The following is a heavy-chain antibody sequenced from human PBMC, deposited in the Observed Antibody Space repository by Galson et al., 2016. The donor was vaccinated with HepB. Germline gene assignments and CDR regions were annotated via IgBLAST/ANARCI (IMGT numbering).Heavy chain of an antibody. J-gene: IGHJ4*02. V-gene: IGHV1-46*01. D-gene: IGHD6-19*01. Sequence: WVRQAPGQGLEWMGIINPSDGSTNYAQKFQGRVTMTRDTSTSTVYMDLTSLESEDTAVYLCARGVTGFSSGWPYWGQGTLVTASS. CDR3: ARGVTGFSSGWPY. CDR2: INPSDGST.